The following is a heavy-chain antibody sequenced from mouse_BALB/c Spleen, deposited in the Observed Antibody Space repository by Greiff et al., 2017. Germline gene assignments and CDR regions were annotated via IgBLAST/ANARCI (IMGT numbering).Heavy chain of an antibody. CDR1: GFTFSSYG. V-gene: IGHV5-6-3*01. CDR3: ARSTTATGAMDY. D-gene: IGHD1-2*01. CDR2: INSNGGST. Sequence: EVMLVESGGGLVQPGGSLKLSCAASGFTFSSYGMSWVRQTPDKRLELVATINSNGGSTYYPDSVKGRFTISRDNAKNTLYLQMSSLKSEDTAMYYCARSTTATGAMDYWGQGTSVTVSS. J-gene: IGHJ4*01.